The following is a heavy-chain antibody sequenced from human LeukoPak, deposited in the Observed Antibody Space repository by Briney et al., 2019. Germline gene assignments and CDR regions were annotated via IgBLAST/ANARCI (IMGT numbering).Heavy chain of an antibody. J-gene: IGHJ3*02. CDR3: ARGSRLGYSGYEGRPDAFDI. Sequence: RASVKVSCXASGYTFTSYYMHWVRQAPGQGLEWMGIINPSGGSTSYAQKFQGRVTMTRDTSTSTVYMELSSLRSEDTAVYYCARGSRLGYSGYEGRPDAFDIWGQGTMVIVSS. CDR2: INPSGGST. CDR1: GYTFTSYY. V-gene: IGHV1-46*01. D-gene: IGHD5-12*01.